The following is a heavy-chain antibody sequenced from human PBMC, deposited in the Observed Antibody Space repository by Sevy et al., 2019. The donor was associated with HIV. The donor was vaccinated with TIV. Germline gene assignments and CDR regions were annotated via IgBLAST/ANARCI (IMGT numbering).Heavy chain of an antibody. CDR2: INPNSGGT. V-gene: IGHV1-2*02. Sequence: ASVKVSCKASGYTFNDYYMHWVRQAPGQGLEWMGWINPNSGGTNYAQKFQGRVTMTRDTSISTAYMDLSRLRFDGTAVYYCARDTVVVPAAMRYWGQGTLVTVSS. J-gene: IGHJ4*02. D-gene: IGHD2-2*01. CDR1: GYTFNDYY. CDR3: ARDTVVVPAAMRY.